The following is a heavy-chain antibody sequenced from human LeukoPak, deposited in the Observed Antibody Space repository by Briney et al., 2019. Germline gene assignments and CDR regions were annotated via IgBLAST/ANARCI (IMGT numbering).Heavy chain of an antibody. V-gene: IGHV7-4-1*02. CDR3: ARGRYCSGGSCYRGYYYYMDV. J-gene: IGHJ6*03. Sequence: RGASVKVSCKASGYTFTGYYMHWVRQAPGQGLEWMGWINTNTGNPTYAQGFTGRFVFSLDTSVSTAYLQISSLKAEDTAVYYCARGRYCSGGSCYRGYYYYMDVWGKGTTVTVSS. CDR2: INTNTGNP. D-gene: IGHD2-15*01. CDR1: GYTFTGYY.